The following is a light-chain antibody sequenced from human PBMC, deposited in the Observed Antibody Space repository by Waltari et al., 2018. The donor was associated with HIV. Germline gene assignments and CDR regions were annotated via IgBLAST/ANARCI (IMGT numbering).Light chain of an antibody. Sequence: EIVMTQSPATLSVSPGERATLSCRASQRVSANLAWYQQKPGQGPRLLIFGASTRATGVPVRFTGSGFGTDFTLTISSVQPEDIAIYYCQQYNNWPPPFGGGTRVEIK. V-gene: IGKV3-15*01. J-gene: IGKJ4*01. CDR2: GAS. CDR3: QQYNNWPPP. CDR1: QRVSAN.